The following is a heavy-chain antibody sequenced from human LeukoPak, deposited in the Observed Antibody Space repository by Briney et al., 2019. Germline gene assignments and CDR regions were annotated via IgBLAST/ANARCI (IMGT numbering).Heavy chain of an antibody. J-gene: IGHJ3*02. CDR1: GFTFSSYW. V-gene: IGHV3-23*01. Sequence: GGSLRLSCAASGFTFSSYWMHWVRQVPGKGLVWVSAISGSGGSTYYADSVKGRFTISRANSKNTLYLQMNSLRAGDTAVYYCAKAHSGSYPGAFDIWGQGTMVTVSS. CDR3: AKAHSGSYPGAFDI. CDR2: ISGSGGST. D-gene: IGHD1-26*01.